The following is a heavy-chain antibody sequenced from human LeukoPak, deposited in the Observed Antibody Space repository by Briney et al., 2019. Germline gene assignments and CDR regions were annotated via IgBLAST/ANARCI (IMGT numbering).Heavy chain of an antibody. J-gene: IGHJ4*02. D-gene: IGHD1-26*01. V-gene: IGHV4-59*08. CDR2: IYYSGST. Sequence: SETLSLTCTVSGGSISSYYWSWIRQPPGKGLEWIGYIYYSGSTNYNPSLKSRVTISVDTSKNQFSLKLSSVTAADTAVYYCARSDGGRSDYWGQGPLVTVSS. CDR3: ARSDGGRSDY. CDR1: GGSISSYY.